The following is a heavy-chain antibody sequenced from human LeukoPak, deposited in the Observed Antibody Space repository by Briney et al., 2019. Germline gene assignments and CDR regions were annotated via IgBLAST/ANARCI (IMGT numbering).Heavy chain of an antibody. CDR1: GFTFSSYA. Sequence: GGSLRLSCAASGFTFSSYAMSWVRQAPGKGLGWVSAISGSGGSTYYADSVKGRFTISRDNSKSIAYLQMNSLKTEDTAVYYCTRDLLGWELSDYWGQGTLVTVSS. CDR2: ISGSGGST. D-gene: IGHD1-26*01. CDR3: TRDLLGWELSDY. V-gene: IGHV3-23*01. J-gene: IGHJ4*02.